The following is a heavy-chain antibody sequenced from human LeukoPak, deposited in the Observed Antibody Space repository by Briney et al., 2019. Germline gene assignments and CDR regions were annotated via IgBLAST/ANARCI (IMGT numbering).Heavy chain of an antibody. D-gene: IGHD6-13*01. CDR3: ASTTSLRGYTDY. Sequence: GGSLRLSCAASGFTFSSYAMHWVRQAPGKGLEWVAVISYDGSNKYYADSVKGRFTISRDNSKNTLYLQMNSLRAEDTAVCYCASTTSLRGYTDYWGQGTLVTVSS. CDR1: GFTFSSYA. V-gene: IGHV3-30-3*01. CDR2: ISYDGSNK. J-gene: IGHJ4*02.